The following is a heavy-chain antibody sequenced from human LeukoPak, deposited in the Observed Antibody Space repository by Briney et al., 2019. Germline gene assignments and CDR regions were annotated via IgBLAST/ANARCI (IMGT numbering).Heavy chain of an antibody. Sequence: PSETLSLTCAASGGSISSSNWWSWVRQAPGKGLEWIGEIHQSGSTNYNPSLKSRVTISVDKSKNHLSLKLSSVTAADTAVYYCARRKVGATPLGYWGQGTLVTVSS. CDR2: IHQSGST. CDR1: GGSISSSNW. D-gene: IGHD1-26*01. V-gene: IGHV4-4*02. J-gene: IGHJ4*02. CDR3: ARRKVGATPLGY.